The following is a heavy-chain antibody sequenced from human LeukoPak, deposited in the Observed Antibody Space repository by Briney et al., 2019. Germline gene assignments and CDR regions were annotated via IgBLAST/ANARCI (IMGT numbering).Heavy chain of an antibody. CDR2: IKHDESET. J-gene: IGHJ3*02. CDR3: ARGPTDFDASDI. V-gene: IGHV3-7*01. D-gene: IGHD2/OR15-2a*01. Sequence: PGGSLRLSCAASGFTISSHWMSWVRQVPGKGLDSVAHIKHDESETYYVDTVRGRFIISRDNAKNSLYLQMNSLRVEDTAVYHCARGPTDFDASDIWGHGTLVTVSS. CDR1: GFTISSHW.